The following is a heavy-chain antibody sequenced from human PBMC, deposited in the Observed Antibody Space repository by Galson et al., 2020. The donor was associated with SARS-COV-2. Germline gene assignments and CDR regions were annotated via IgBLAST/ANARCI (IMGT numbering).Heavy chain of an antibody. D-gene: IGHD4-17*01. Sequence: GEPLKISCAASGFTFSSYSMNWVRQAPGKGLECVSSISSSSSYIYYAASVKGRFTISRDNAKNSLYLQMNSLRAEDTAVYYCATDYGDYVRYYYYGMDVWGQGTTVTVSS. J-gene: IGHJ6*02. CDR3: ATDYGDYVRYYYYGMDV. CDR1: GFTFSSYS. V-gene: IGHV3-21*01. CDR2: ISSSSSYI.